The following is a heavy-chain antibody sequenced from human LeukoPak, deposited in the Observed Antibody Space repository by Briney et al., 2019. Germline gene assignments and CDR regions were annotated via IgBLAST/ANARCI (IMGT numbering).Heavy chain of an antibody. CDR2: IYYSGST. CDR1: GGSISSGDYY. CDR3: ARTYSNYEGVWFDP. J-gene: IGHJ5*02. D-gene: IGHD4-11*01. Sequence: PSQTLSLTCTVSGGSISSGDYYWSWIRQPPGKGLEWIGYIYYSGSTYYNPSLKSRVTISVDTSKNQFSLELSSVTAADTAVYYCARTYSNYEGVWFDPWGQGTLVTVSS. V-gene: IGHV4-30-4*08.